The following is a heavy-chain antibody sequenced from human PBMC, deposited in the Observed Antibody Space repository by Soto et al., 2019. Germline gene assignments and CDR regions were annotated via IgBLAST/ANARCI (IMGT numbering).Heavy chain of an antibody. J-gene: IGHJ6*03. CDR2: ISWDGGST. D-gene: IGHD2-2*01. Sequence: GVLRLSCAASGFTFDDYTMHWVRQAPGKGLEWVSLISWDGGSTYYADSVKGRFTISRDNSKNSLYLQMNSLRTEDTALYYCAKGGITSCYAQLDVWGKGTTVTVSS. V-gene: IGHV3-43*01. CDR1: GFTFDDYT. CDR3: AKGGITSCYAQLDV.